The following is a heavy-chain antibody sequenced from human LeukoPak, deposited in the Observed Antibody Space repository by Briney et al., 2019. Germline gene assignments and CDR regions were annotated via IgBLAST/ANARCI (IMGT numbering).Heavy chain of an antibody. V-gene: IGHV4-39*07. D-gene: IGHD3-22*01. Sequence: SETLSLTCTVSGGSISSSSYYWGWIRQPPGKGLEWIGSIYYSGSTYYNPSLKSRVTISVDTSKNQFSLKLSSVTAADTAVYYCARVSSTYYYDSSGYYWRVYYFDYWGQGTLVTVSS. CDR1: GGSISSSSYY. J-gene: IGHJ4*02. CDR3: ARVSSTYYYDSSGYYWRVYYFDY. CDR2: IYYSGST.